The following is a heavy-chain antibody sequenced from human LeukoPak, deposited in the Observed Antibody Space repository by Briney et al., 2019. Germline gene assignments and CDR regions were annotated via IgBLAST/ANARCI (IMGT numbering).Heavy chain of an antibody. J-gene: IGHJ4*02. CDR3: AKGGVVVITSAFDY. V-gene: IGHV3-23*01. D-gene: IGHD3-22*01. CDR1: GFTFSSYA. CDR2: ISGSGGST. Sequence: GGSLRLSCAASGFTFSSYAMSWVRQAPGKGLEWVSAISGSGGSTYYADSVKGRFTISRDNSKDTLYLQMNSLRAEDTAVYYCAKGGVVVITSAFDYWGQGTLVTVSS.